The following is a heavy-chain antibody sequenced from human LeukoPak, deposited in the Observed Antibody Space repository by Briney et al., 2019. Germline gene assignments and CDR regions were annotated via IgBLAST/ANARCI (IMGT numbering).Heavy chain of an antibody. CDR3: ARASRQGYYDSSGRFDY. J-gene: IGHJ4*02. Sequence: SETLSLTCTVSGGSISSSSYYWGWIRQPPGKGLEWIGSIYYSGSTYYNPSLKSRVTISVDTSKNQFSLKLSSVTAADTAVYYCARASRQGYYDSSGRFDYWGQGTLVTVSS. D-gene: IGHD3-22*01. CDR1: GGSISSSSYY. V-gene: IGHV4-39*07. CDR2: IYYSGST.